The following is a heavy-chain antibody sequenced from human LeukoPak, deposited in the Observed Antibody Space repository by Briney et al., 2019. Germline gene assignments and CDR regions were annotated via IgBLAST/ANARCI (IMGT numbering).Heavy chain of an antibody. CDR1: GGSISSSNW. V-gene: IGHV4-4*02. Sequence: SETLSLTCAVSGGSISSSNWWSWVRQPPGKGLEWIGEIYHSGSTNYNPSLKSRVTISVDKSKNQFSLKLSSVTAADTAVYYCARCQWLVRVYYFDYWGQGTQVTVSS. CDR3: ARCQWLVRVYYFDY. J-gene: IGHJ4*02. CDR2: IYHSGST. D-gene: IGHD6-19*01.